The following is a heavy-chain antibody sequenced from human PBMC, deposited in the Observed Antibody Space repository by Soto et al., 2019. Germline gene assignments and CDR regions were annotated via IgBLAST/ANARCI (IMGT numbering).Heavy chain of an antibody. D-gene: IGHD1-7*01. J-gene: IGHJ3*02. V-gene: IGHV1-2*04. CDR1: GYTFTGYY. CDR3: ASAPGGTYDAFDI. CDR2: INPNSGGT. Sequence: ASVKVSCKASGYTFTGYYMHWVRQAPGQGLEGMGWINPNSGGTNYAQKFQGWVTMTRDTSISTAYMELSRLRSDDTAVYYWASAPGGTYDAFDIWGQGTMVTVSS.